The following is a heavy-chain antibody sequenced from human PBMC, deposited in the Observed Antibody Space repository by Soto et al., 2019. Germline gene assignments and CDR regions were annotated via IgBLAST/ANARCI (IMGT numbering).Heavy chain of an antibody. CDR2: IYPGDSDT. CDR3: ARLAGDQDYYYGMDV. CDR1: GYSFTSYW. Sequence: GESLKISCKGSGYSFTSYWIGWVRQIPGKGLEWMGIIYPGDSDTRYSPSFQGQVTISADKSISTAYLQWSGLKASDTAMYYCARLAGDQDYYYGMDVWGQGTTVTVSS. V-gene: IGHV5-51*01. J-gene: IGHJ6*02. D-gene: IGHD7-27*01.